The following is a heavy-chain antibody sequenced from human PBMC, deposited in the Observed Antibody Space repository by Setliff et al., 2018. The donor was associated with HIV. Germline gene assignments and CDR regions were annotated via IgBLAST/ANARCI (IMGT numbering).Heavy chain of an antibody. D-gene: IGHD2-2*01. J-gene: IGHJ3*01. V-gene: IGHV4-59*08. CDR3: ARHGNIVLVLAARAFDV. Sequence: ETLSLTCAVSGDSISASYWNWIRQFPGGGLEWIGYIYYSGSTKYNPSLKRRVTISIDKSRKYFSLKLSSVTAADTAVYYYARHGNIVLVLAARAFDVWGQGTMVTVSS. CDR1: GDSISASY. CDR2: IYYSGST.